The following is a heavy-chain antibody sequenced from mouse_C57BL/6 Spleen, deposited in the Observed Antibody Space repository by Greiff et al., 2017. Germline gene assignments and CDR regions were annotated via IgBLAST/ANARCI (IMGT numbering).Heavy chain of an antibody. D-gene: IGHD1-1*01. CDR2: IYIGNGYT. V-gene: IGHV1-58*01. CDR3: ARGGTTVAPAFDV. J-gene: IGHJ1*03. CDR1: GYTFTSYG. Sequence: EVKVVESGAELVRPGSSVKMSCKTSGYTFTSYGINWVKQRPGQGLEWIGYIYIGNGYTEYNEKFKGKATLTSDTSSSTAYMQLSSLTSEDSAIYFCARGGTTVAPAFDVWGTGTTVTVSS.